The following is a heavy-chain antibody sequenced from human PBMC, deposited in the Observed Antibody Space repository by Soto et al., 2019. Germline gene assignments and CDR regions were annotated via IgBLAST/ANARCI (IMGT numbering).Heavy chain of an antibody. CDR2: IWYDGSNK. V-gene: IGHV3-33*01. J-gene: IGHJ4*02. CDR1: GFTFSSYG. CDR3: ARDGYCSGGSCYSVPVFDY. Sequence: QVQLVESGGGVVQPGRSLRLSCAASGFTFSSYGMHWVRQAPGKGLEWVAVIWYDGSNKYYADSVKGRFPISRDNSXXXLXXQMNSLRAEDTAVYYCARDGYCSGGSCYSVPVFDYWGQGTLVTVSS. D-gene: IGHD2-15*01.